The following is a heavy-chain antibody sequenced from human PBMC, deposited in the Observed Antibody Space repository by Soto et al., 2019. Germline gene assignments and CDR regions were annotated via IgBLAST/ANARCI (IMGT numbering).Heavy chain of an antibody. V-gene: IGHV3-21*01. CDR2: ISSSSSYI. CDR1: GFTFSSYT. D-gene: IGHD2-2*01. CDR3: ARELWGYCSSTSRSDGMDV. Sequence: EVQLVESGGGLVKPGGSLRLSCAASGFTFSSYTMNWVRQAPGKGLDWVSAISSSSSYIYYADSVKGRFTISRDNAKNSLYLQMNSLRAEYTAVYYCARELWGYCSSTSRSDGMDVWGQGTTVTVSS. J-gene: IGHJ6*02.